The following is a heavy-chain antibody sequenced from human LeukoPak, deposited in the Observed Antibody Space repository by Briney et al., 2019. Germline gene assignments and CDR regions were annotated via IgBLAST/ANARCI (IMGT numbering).Heavy chain of an antibody. CDR3: ARDVDV. Sequence: PSETLSLTCTVSAGSISSYYWSWIRQPPGKGLEWIGYIYYSGSTNYNPSLKSRVTISVDTSKNQFSLRLSSVTAADTAVYYCARDVDVWGKGTTVTVSS. V-gene: IGHV4-59*01. CDR2: IYYSGST. J-gene: IGHJ6*04. CDR1: AGSISSYY.